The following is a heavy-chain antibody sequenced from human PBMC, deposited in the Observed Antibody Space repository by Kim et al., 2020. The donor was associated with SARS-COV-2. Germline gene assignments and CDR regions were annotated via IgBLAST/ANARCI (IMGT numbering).Heavy chain of an antibody. Sequence: AVSVKSRITINPDTSKNQFSLQLNSVTPEDTAVYYCARVWATDSSSWYSDWGQGTLVTVSS. J-gene: IGHJ4*02. D-gene: IGHD6-13*01. V-gene: IGHV6-1*01. CDR3: ARVWATDSSSWYSD.